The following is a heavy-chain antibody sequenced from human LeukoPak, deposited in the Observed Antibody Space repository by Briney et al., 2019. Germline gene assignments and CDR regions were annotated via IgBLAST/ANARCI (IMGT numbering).Heavy chain of an antibody. CDR2: ISSSGSTI. Sequence: PGGSLRLSCAASGFTFSSYEMNWVRQAPGKGLEWVSYISSSGSTIYYADSVEGRFTISRDNAKNSLYLQMNSLRAEDTAVYYCARDYSSGWDAFDIWGQGTMVTVSS. CDR3: ARDYSSGWDAFDI. J-gene: IGHJ3*02. V-gene: IGHV3-48*03. CDR1: GFTFSSYE. D-gene: IGHD6-19*01.